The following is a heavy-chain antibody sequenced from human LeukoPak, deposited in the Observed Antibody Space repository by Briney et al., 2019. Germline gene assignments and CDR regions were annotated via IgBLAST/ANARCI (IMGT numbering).Heavy chain of an antibody. CDR2: IYSGGST. V-gene: IGHV3-66*01. D-gene: IGHD1-26*01. CDR1: GFTVSSNY. CDR3: ARDRGGGSYTDY. J-gene: IGHJ4*02. Sequence: GGSLRLSCAASGFTVSSNYMSWVRQAPEKGLEWVSVIYSGGSTYHADSVKGRFTISRDNSKNTLYLQMNSLRAEDTAVYYCARDRGGGSYTDYWGQGTLVTVSS.